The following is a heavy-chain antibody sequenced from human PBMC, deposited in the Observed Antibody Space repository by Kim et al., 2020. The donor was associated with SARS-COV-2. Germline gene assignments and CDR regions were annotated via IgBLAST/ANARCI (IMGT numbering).Heavy chain of an antibody. Sequence: FTISRDNAKNSLYLQMNSLRAEDTAVYYCARDQEIVPDYGDYYYYGMDVWGQGTTVTVSS. CDR3: ARDQEIVPDYGDYYYYGMDV. V-gene: IGHV3-11*06. J-gene: IGHJ6*02. D-gene: IGHD4-17*01.